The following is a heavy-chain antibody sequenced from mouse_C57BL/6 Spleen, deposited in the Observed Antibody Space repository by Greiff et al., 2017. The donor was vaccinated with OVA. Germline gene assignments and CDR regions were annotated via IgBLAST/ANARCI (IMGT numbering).Heavy chain of an antibody. Sequence: DVKLQESGPGLVKPSQSLSLTCSVTGYSITSGYYWNWIRQFPGNKLEWMGYISYDGSNNYNPSLKNRISITRDTSKNQFFLKLNSVTTEDTATYYCARDHFYGYFDVWGTGTTVTVSS. V-gene: IGHV3-6*01. J-gene: IGHJ1*03. CDR3: ARDHFYGYFDV. CDR2: ISYDGSN. CDR1: GYSITSGYY. D-gene: IGHD1-2*01.